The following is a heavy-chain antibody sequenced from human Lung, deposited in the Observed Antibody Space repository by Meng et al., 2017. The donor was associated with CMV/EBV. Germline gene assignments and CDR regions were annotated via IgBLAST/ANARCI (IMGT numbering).Heavy chain of an antibody. Sequence: GSLRLXXTVSGGSISSYYWSWIRQPPGKGLEWIGYIYYSGSTNYNPSLKSRVTISVDTSKNQFSLKLSSVTAADTAVYYCARVLGYCSSTSCYRRSHSPLDWFDPWGQGTXVTVSS. D-gene: IGHD2-2*01. CDR2: IYYSGST. CDR1: GGSISSYY. V-gene: IGHV4-59*01. CDR3: ARVLGYCSSTSCYRRSHSPLDWFDP. J-gene: IGHJ5*02.